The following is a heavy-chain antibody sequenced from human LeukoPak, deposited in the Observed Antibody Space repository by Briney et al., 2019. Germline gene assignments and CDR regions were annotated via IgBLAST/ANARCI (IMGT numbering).Heavy chain of an antibody. J-gene: IGHJ4*02. D-gene: IGHD3-22*01. CDR3: ARAAIYYYDSSGSFFDY. Sequence: SETLSLTCTVSGGSISSSSYYWGWIRQPPGKGLEWLGSIYYSGSTYYNPSLKSRVTISVDTSKNQFSLKLSSVTAADTAVYYCARAAIYYYDSSGSFFDYWGQGTLVTVSS. CDR2: IYYSGST. V-gene: IGHV4-39*01. CDR1: GGSISSSSYY.